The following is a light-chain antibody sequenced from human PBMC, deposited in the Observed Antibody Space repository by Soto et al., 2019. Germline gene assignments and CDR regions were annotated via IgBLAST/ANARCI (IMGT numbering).Light chain of an antibody. CDR3: SSYTSSSTYVV. Sequence: QSALTQPASVSGSPGQSITISCTGTSRDVGGYNYVSWYQQHPGKAPKLMIYDVSNRPSGVSNRFSGSKSGNTASLTISGLQAEDEADYYCSSYTSSSTYVVFGGGTQLAV. J-gene: IGLJ2*01. V-gene: IGLV2-14*01. CDR1: SRDVGGYNY. CDR2: DVS.